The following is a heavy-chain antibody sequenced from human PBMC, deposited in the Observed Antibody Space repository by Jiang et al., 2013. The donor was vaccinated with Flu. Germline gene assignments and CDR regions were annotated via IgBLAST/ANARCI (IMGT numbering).Heavy chain of an antibody. D-gene: IGHD2-2*01. Sequence: GSGLVKPSETLSLTCTVSGGSISSYYWSWIRQPPGKGLEWIGYIYYSGSTNYNPSLKSRVTISVDTSKNQFSLKLSSVTAADTAVYYCARGQGVVVPAAMGRVRYYYYGMDVWGKGTTVTVSS. J-gene: IGHJ6*04. CDR3: ARGQGVVVPAAMGRVRYYYYGMDV. V-gene: IGHV4-59*01. CDR1: GGSISSYY. CDR2: IYYSGST.